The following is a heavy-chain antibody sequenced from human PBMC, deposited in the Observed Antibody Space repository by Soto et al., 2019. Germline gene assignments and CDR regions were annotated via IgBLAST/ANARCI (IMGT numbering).Heavy chain of an antibody. CDR2: ISWDGGST. J-gene: IGHJ6*02. V-gene: IGHV3-43*01. CDR3: AKDMARYYYGMDV. CDR1: GFTFDDYT. Sequence: PGVSLRLSCAASGFTFDDYTMHWVSQAPGKGLEWVSLISWDGGSTYYADSVKGRFTISRDNSKNSLYLQMNSLRTEDTALYYCAKDMARYYYGMDVWGQGTTVTVSS.